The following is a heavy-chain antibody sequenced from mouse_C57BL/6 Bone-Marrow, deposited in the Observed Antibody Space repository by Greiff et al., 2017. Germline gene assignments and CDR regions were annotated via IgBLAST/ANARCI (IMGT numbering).Heavy chain of an antibody. V-gene: IGHV1-7*01. D-gene: IGHD2-2*01. Sequence: QVQLQQSGAELAKPGASVKLSCKASGYTFTSYWMHWVKQRPGQGLEWIGYINPSSGYTKYNQKFKDKATLTADKSSSTAYMQLSSLTNEDAAGYYGASPMENGYTGFAYGGQKTLVTVSA. CDR3: ASPMENGYTGFAY. J-gene: IGHJ3*01. CDR2: INPSSGYT. CDR1: GYTFTSYW.